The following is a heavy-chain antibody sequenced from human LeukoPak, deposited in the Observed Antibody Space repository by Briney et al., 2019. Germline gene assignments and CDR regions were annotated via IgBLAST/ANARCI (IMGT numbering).Heavy chain of an antibody. J-gene: IGHJ4*02. D-gene: IGHD6-13*01. CDR2: IRYDGSNK. CDR1: GFTFSSYG. Sequence: GGSLRLSCAASGFTFSSYGMHWVRQAPGKGLEWVAFIRYDGSNKYYADSVKGRFTISRDNSKNTLYLQTNSLRAEDTAVYYCAKAEGIAAAGTDYWGQGTLVTVSS. V-gene: IGHV3-30*02. CDR3: AKAEGIAAAGTDY.